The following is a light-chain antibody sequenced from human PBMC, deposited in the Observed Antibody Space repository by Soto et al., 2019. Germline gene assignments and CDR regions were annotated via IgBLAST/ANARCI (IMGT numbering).Light chain of an antibody. CDR3: MQPLQSWT. CDR2: LGS. J-gene: IGKJ1*01. Sequence: DIVMTHSPLSLPFTPGEPACISCGXSQILLHSNGYNYLDWYLQKPGQSPQLLIYLGSNRASGVPDRFSGSGSGTDFTLKISRVEAEDVGVYYCMQPLQSWTFGQGTKVDI. V-gene: IGKV2-28*01. CDR1: QILLHSNGYNY.